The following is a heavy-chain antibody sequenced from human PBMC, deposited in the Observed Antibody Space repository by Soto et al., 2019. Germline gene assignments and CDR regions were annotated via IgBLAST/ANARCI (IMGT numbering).Heavy chain of an antibody. V-gene: IGHV3-23*01. CDR1: GFTFSSYA. D-gene: IGHD5-12*01. CDR3: AKGYSGYPMDV. J-gene: IGHJ6*03. Sequence: GGSLRLSCAASGFTFSSYAMSWVRQAPGKGLEWVSGISGSAGGTFYADSVKGRFTISRDNSKNTLYLQMDSLTVEDTAVYYCAKGYSGYPMDVWGKGTTVTVSS. CDR2: ISGSAGGT.